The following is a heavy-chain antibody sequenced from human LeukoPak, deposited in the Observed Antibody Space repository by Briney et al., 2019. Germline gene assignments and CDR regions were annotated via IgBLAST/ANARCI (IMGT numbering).Heavy chain of an antibody. CDR2: IDPSDSET. CDR1: GYSFTSYW. Sequence: AGASLQISCKASGYSFTSYWIGWVRQMPGKGLEWMGIIDPSDSETRYTPSFQGQVTISADKSLSTAYLQWNSLKASDTAMYFCARQTAMGRSGDYWGQGTLVTVSS. J-gene: IGHJ4*02. D-gene: IGHD5-18*01. V-gene: IGHV5-51*01. CDR3: ARQTAMGRSGDY.